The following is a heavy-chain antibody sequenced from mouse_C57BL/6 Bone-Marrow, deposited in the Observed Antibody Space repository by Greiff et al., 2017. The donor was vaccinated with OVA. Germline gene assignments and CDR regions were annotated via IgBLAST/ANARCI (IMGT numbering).Heavy chain of an antibody. Sequence: QVQLQQPGAELVKPGASVKLSCKASGYTFTSYWMHWVKQRPGQGLEWIGMIHPNSGSTNYNEKFKSKATLTVDKSSSTAYMQLSSLTSEDSAVYYCARSSYGSSPMDYWGQGTSVTVSS. CDR1: GYTFTSYW. CDR2: IHPNSGST. D-gene: IGHD1-1*01. V-gene: IGHV1-64*01. J-gene: IGHJ4*01. CDR3: ARSSYGSSPMDY.